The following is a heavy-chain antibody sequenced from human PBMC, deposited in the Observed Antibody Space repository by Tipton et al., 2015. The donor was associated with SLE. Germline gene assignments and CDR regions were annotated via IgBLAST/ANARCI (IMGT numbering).Heavy chain of an antibody. V-gene: IGHV4-59*12. CDR1: GGSISSYY. CDR3: ASRPTVSTRSGHYYYGMDV. D-gene: IGHD4-11*01. Sequence: TLSLTCTVSGGSISSYYWSWIRQPPGKGLEWIGKIYYSGITYHNPSLKSRVTISVDTSKNQFSLKLSSVTAADTAVYYCASRPTVSTRSGHYYYGMDVWGQGTKVTVSS. J-gene: IGHJ6*02. CDR2: IYYSGIT.